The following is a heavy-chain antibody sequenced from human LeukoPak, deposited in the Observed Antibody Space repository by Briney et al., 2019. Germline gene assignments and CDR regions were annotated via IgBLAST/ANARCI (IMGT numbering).Heavy chain of an antibody. J-gene: IGHJ2*01. CDR1: GGSISSYY. V-gene: IGHV4-59*12. CDR3: ARGSGSDYGDYWYFDL. D-gene: IGHD4-17*01. Sequence: SETLSLTCTVSGGSISSYYWSWIRQPPGKGLEWIGYIYYSGSTYYNPSLKSRVTISVDTSKNQFSLKLSSVTAADTAVYYCARGSGSDYGDYWYFDLWGRGTLVTVSS. CDR2: IYYSGST.